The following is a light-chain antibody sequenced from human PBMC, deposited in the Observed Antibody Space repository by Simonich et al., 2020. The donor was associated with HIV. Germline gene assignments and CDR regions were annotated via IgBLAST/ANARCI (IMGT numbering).Light chain of an antibody. Sequence: DIQLTQSPSFLSASVRDRVTITCRASQGISNYLAWYQQRPGKAPKLLIYAASTLQSGVPSRFSGSGSGTEFTLTISSLQPDDFATYYCQQTYSTPRFTFGPGTKVDIK. CDR3: QQTYSTPRFT. V-gene: IGKV1-9*01. CDR2: AAS. CDR1: QGISNY. J-gene: IGKJ3*01.